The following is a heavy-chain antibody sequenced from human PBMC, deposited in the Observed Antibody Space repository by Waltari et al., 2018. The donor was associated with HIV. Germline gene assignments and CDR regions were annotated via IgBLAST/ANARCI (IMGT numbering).Heavy chain of an antibody. D-gene: IGHD6-13*01. CDR2: SIPIFGTA. CDR3: ARDRRIGAAGDYYYGMDV. J-gene: IGHJ6*02. CDR1: GGTFSSYA. V-gene: IGHV1-69*01. Sequence: QVQLVQSGAEVKKPGSSVKVSCKASGGTFSSYAISWVGQAPGQGLEWMGGSIPIFGTANYAQKFQGRVTITADESTSTAYMELSSLRSEDTAVYYCARDRRIGAAGDYYYGMDVWGQGTTVTVSS.